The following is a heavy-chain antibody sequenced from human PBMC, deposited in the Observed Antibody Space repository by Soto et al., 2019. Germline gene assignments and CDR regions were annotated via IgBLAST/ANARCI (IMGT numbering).Heavy chain of an antibody. V-gene: IGHV4-30-2*01. Sequence: SETLSLTCAVSGGSISSGGYSWSWIRQPPGKGLEWIGYIYHSGSTYYNPSLKSRVTISVDRSKNQFSLKLSSVTAADTAVYYCARVSQYYGSGSYYYFDYWGQGTLVTVSS. J-gene: IGHJ4*02. CDR1: GGSISSGGYS. D-gene: IGHD3-10*01. CDR2: IYHSGST. CDR3: ARVSQYYGSGSYYYFDY.